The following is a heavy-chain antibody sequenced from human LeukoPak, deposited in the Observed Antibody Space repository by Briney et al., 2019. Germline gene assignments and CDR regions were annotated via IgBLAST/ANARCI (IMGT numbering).Heavy chain of an antibody. J-gene: IGHJ6*03. V-gene: IGHV4-38-2*02. Sequence: PSETLSLTCTVSGYSNSRGYYWGWIRQPPGKGLEWIGSIYHSGSSYYNPSLKSRVTISVDTSKNQFSLKLSSVTAADTAVYYCARGYGSGSYYYYYYMDVWGKGTTVTVSS. CDR2: IYHSGSS. CDR3: ARGYGSGSYYYYYYMDV. D-gene: IGHD3-10*01. CDR1: GYSNSRGYY.